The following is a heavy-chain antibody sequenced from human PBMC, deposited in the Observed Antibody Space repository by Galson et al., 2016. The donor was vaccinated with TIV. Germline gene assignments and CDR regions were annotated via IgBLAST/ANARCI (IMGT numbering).Heavy chain of an antibody. J-gene: IGHJ6*02. Sequence: QSGAEVKKPGGSLKISCKTSGNRFSHSWIGWVRQKPGKGLEWVGHIYPGDSDTRYSPSFQGHVTISADTSIDTAYLQWGSLKASDTAIYYCARHGYDFWNGQDYFFYGMDVWGQGTTVTVSS. CDR3: ARHGYDFWNGQDYFFYGMDV. CDR1: GNRFSHSW. CDR2: IYPGDSDT. D-gene: IGHD3-3*01. V-gene: IGHV5-51*01.